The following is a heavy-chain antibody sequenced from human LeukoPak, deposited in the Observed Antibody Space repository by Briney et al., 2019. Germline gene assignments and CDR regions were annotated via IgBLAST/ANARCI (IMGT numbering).Heavy chain of an antibody. CDR1: GFSCSYYG. Sequence: GGSLSFNGAGSGFSCSYYGRGWVRQAPGNGLEWGVVISYDGSNNYYADSVKGRFTISRDNSKNTLYLRMNSLRAEDTAVYYCAKDLRYSGSYRSGNYWGQGTPVTVSS. CDR3: AKDLRYSGSYRSGNY. CDR2: ISYDGSNN. J-gene: IGHJ4*02. V-gene: IGHV3-30*18. D-gene: IGHD1-26*01.